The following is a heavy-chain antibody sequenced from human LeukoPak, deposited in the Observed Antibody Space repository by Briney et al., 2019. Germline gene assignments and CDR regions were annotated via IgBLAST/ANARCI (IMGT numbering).Heavy chain of an antibody. Sequence: SETLSLTCTVSGGSISDYYWTRIRQPPEKGLEWIGYIHSIGGTNYNPSLKSRVTISVDTSKNQFSLKLSSVTAADTAFYYCARGHDYYYSGRQSWFDPWGQGTLVTVSS. D-gene: IGHD3-10*01. J-gene: IGHJ5*02. V-gene: IGHV4-59*01. CDR1: GGSISDYY. CDR2: IHSIGGT. CDR3: ARGHDYYYSGRQSWFDP.